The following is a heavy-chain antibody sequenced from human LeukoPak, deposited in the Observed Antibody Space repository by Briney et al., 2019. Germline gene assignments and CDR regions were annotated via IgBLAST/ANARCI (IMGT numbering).Heavy chain of an antibody. CDR2: IYPGDSGT. V-gene: IGHV5-51*01. CDR1: GYSFTKYW. D-gene: IGHD5-18*01. J-gene: IGHJ4*02. CDR3: ARGGYSYGYFLKGSDDRSDY. Sequence: GESPKISCKGSGYSFTKYWIGWVRQMPGKGLEWMGIIYPGDSGTRYSPSFQGQVTISADKSISTTYLQWSSLKASDTAMYYCARGGYSYGYFLKGSDDRSDYWGQGTLVTVSS.